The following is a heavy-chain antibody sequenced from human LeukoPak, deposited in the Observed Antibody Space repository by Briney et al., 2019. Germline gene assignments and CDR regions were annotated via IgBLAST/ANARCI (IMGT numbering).Heavy chain of an antibody. Sequence: PSETVSLTCTVSGGSISSSSYYWGWIRQPPGKGLEWIGSIYYSGSTYYNPSLKSRVTISVDTSKNQFSLKLSSVTAADTAVYYCARSYYYDSSGYYADYYYGMDVWGQGTTVTVSS. CDR3: ARSYYYDSSGYYADYYYGMDV. D-gene: IGHD3-22*01. V-gene: IGHV4-39*07. CDR1: GGSISSSSYY. J-gene: IGHJ6*02. CDR2: IYYSGST.